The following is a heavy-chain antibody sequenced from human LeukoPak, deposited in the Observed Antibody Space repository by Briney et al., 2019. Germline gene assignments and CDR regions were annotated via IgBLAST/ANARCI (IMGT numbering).Heavy chain of an antibody. CDR3: AREPVYWSGMDV. J-gene: IGHJ6*02. CDR2: IYSGGST. Sequence: GGSLRLSCAASGFTISSNYMSWVRQAPGKGLEWVSVIYSGGSTYYTDSLKGRFTISIDNSKNPLSLQMNTLRAEDTAVYYCAREPVYWSGMDVGGQGTTVTVSS. CDR1: GFTISSNY. V-gene: IGHV3-66*01. D-gene: IGHD1-26*01.